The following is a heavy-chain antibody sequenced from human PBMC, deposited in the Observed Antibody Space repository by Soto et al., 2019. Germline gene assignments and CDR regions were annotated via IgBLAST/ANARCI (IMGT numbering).Heavy chain of an antibody. J-gene: IGHJ5*02. CDR1: GGSVSSGSDY. V-gene: IGHV4-61*01. D-gene: IGHD6-19*01. CDR3: AREPIGSGWQPNWFDP. Sequence: QVQLQESGPGLVKPSETLSLTGTVSGGSVSSGSDYWSWIRQPPGKRLEWIGYIYYSGTTNYNPSLRRRVTISVDTSKNQFSLKLSSVTAADTAVYYWAREPIGSGWQPNWFDPWGQGTLVTVSS. CDR2: IYYSGTT.